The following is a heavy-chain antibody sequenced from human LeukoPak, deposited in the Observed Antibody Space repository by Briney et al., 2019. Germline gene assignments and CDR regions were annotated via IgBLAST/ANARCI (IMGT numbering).Heavy chain of an antibody. CDR3: GDYGSIKYPDF. Sequence: GGSLRLSCAASGFTLSTYALSWVRQTPGQGLEWVSTIAGSVGRTVYADSVKGRFTISRDNSKNILYLQMNSLRAEDTAVYYCGDYGSIKYPDFWGQGTLVTVSS. J-gene: IGHJ4*02. D-gene: IGHD4/OR15-4a*01. CDR1: GFTLSTYA. CDR2: IAGSVGRT. V-gene: IGHV3-23*01.